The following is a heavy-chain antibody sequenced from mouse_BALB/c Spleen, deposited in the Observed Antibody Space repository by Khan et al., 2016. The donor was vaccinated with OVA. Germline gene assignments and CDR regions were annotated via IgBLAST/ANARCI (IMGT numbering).Heavy chain of an antibody. Sequence: QVQLQQSGAELARPGASVKMSCKASGYTFTSYTTHRVKQRPGQGLEWIGYINPSNGYTNYNQKFKDKATLTADKSSSTAYMQLSSLTSEDSAVYYCVRSGAYYRYDGYFDVWGAGTTVTVSS. CDR3: VRSGAYYRYDGYFDV. D-gene: IGHD2-14*01. CDR1: GYTFTSYT. CDR2: INPSNGYT. V-gene: IGHV1-4*01. J-gene: IGHJ1*01.